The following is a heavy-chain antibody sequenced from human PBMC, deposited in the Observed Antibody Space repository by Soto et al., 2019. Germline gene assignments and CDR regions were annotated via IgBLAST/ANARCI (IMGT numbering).Heavy chain of an antibody. CDR2: INPATGAA. J-gene: IGHJ3*02. CDR1: GYPVTAYY. CDR3: ARGGGVGVAGSAAFDM. D-gene: IGHD3-3*01. Sequence: QLHLVQSGAVVKKPGASVTVSCSASGYPVTAYYMHWVRQAPGRGLEWMGGINPATGAAKYTQTLRGRVTMTREPSTSTVFMELCVRAFGDTAVFYCARGGGVGVAGSAAFDMWGQGTLVTVSS. V-gene: IGHV1-2*02.